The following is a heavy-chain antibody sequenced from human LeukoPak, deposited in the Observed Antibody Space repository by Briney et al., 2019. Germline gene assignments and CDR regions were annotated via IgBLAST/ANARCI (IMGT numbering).Heavy chain of an antibody. J-gene: IGHJ4*02. V-gene: IGHV1-8*03. D-gene: IGHD5-18*01. Sequence: ASVKVSCKASGYTFTSYDINWVRQATGQGLEWMGWMNPNSGNTGSAQKFQGRVTITTDESPSTAYMELSSLRSGDTAVYYCARGGYSYGTKLYYFDYWGQGTLVTVSS. CDR3: ARGGYSYGTKLYYFDY. CDR1: GYTFTSYD. CDR2: MNPNSGNT.